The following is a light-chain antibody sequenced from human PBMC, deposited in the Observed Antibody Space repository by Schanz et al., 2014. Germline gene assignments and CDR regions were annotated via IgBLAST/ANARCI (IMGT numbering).Light chain of an antibody. J-gene: IGLJ3*02. CDR3: QSYDSSLSGSV. CDR1: SSNIGTNT. Sequence: QSVLTQPPSVSGTPGQRVTISCSGSSSNIGTNTVNWYQQVPGTAPKLLIYSNDQRPSGVPDRFSASKSDTSASLAISGLQSEDEADYYCQSYDSSLSGSVFGGGTKLTVL. CDR2: SND. V-gene: IGLV1-44*01.